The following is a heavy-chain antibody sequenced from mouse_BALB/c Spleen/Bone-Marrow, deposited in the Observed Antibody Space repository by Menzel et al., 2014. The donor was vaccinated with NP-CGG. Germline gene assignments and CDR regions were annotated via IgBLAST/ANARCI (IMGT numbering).Heavy chain of an antibody. Sequence: EVKLVESGAELVKPGASVKLSCTASGFNIKDTYMHWVKQRPEQGLEWIGRIDPANGNTKYDPKFQGKATITADTSSNTAYLQLSSLTSEDTAVYYCVFYGYDPWFAYWGQGTLVTVSA. CDR1: GFNIKDTY. CDR3: VFYGYDPWFAY. V-gene: IGHV14-3*02. CDR2: IDPANGNT. D-gene: IGHD2-2*01. J-gene: IGHJ3*01.